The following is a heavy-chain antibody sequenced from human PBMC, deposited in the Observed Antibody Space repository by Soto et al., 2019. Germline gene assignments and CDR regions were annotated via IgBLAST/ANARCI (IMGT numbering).Heavy chain of an antibody. J-gene: IGHJ6*02. V-gene: IGHV4-31*03. D-gene: IGHD2-21*01. CDR3: AASCVGCGGFNYYGMDV. CDR1: GGSISSGGYY. Sequence: QVQLQESGPGRVKPSQTLSLTCTVSGGSISSGGYYWSWIRQHPGKGLEWIGYIYYSGSTYYNPSLQSRVTISVDTSKNQFSLKLSSVTAADTAVYYCAASCVGCGGFNYYGMDVWGQGTTVTVSS. CDR2: IYYSGST.